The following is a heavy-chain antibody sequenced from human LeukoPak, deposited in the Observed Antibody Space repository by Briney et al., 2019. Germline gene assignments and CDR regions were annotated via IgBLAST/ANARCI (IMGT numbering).Heavy chain of an antibody. V-gene: IGHV3-23*01. CDR1: GFSVSSYG. D-gene: IGHD6-19*01. Sequence: GGSLRLSCAVSGFSVSSYGMSWVRQAPGKGLEWISAISVNGETTYYANSVKGRFIISRDNSENTLYLQMNSLRAEDTAVYYCAQGYSSGWYPYWGQGSLVPVSS. CDR2: ISVNGETT. CDR3: AQGYSSGWYPY. J-gene: IGHJ4*02.